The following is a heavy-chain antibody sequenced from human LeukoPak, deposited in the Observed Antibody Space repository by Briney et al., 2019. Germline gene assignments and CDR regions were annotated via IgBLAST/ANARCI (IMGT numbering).Heavy chain of an antibody. J-gene: IGHJ4*02. D-gene: IGHD7-27*01. CDR2: ISDGGSRT. CDR3: AKVQLGIGVDY. CDR1: GFSFSSYA. Sequence: PGGSLRLSCAASGFSFSSYAVSWVRQAPGRGLEWVSGISDGGSRTYYADSVKGRFTISRDDSENTLYLQMNSLRAEDTAVYYCAKVQLGIGVDYWGQGTLVTVSS. V-gene: IGHV3-23*01.